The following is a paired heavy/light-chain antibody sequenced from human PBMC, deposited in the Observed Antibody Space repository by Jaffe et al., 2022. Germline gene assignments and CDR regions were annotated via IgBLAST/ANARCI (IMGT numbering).Heavy chain of an antibody. CDR2: IHSTGDT. Sequence: VQLVESGGGLVQPGGSLRVSCEASGFSVSDSFMTWVRQAPGKGLQWVSIIHSTGDTYYADSVKGRFIISRDNLKNTLYLQMNRLRPDDTAVYYCAVGVTMPAVTEYFHDWGQGTLVTVSS. CDR1: GFSVSDSF. D-gene: IGHD2-8*01. J-gene: IGHJ1*01. V-gene: IGHV3-66*02. CDR3: AVGVTMPAVTEYFHD.
Light chain of an antibody. CDR1: NIGSKN. CDR3: QVWDTNSWVV. J-gene: IGLJ2*01. Sequence: SYELTQPLSVSVAPGQTAAITCGGNNIGSKNVHWYQQKPGQAPVMVIYRDTIRPSAIPERFSGSNSWNTATLTISSVQAEDEADYTCQVWDTNSWVVFGGGTKLTVL. V-gene: IGLV3-9*01. CDR2: RDT.